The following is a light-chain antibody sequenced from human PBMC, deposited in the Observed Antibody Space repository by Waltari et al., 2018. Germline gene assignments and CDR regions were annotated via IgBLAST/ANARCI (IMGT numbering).Light chain of an antibody. Sequence: EIVMTNSPHTLSVSPGERVALSCRASQSVGGNLAWYQQKPGQAPRLLIYAASTRATAIPASFSGGGSGTEFTLTISSLQSEDFAVYYCQQYNKWPLTFGQGTKVEIK. V-gene: IGKV3-15*01. CDR2: AAS. J-gene: IGKJ1*01. CDR1: QSVGGN. CDR3: QQYNKWPLT.